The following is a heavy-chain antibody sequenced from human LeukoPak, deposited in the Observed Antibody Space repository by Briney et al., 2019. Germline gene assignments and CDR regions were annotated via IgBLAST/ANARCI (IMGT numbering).Heavy chain of an antibody. J-gene: IGHJ4*02. V-gene: IGHV4-59*01. Sequence: PSETLSLTCSVSADSFSYYDWSWIRQPPGKGLEWIGYIYNSGSTNYNPSLSSRVTISVDSSKKQFSLKVSSVTAADTAVYYCARDLCGNKRAFDYWGKGTLVTVSS. CDR2: IYNSGST. D-gene: IGHD2/OR15-2a*01. CDR3: ARDLCGNKRAFDY. CDR1: ADSFSYYD.